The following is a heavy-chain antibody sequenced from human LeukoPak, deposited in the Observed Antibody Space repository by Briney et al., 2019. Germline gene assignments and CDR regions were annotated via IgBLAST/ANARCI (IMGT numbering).Heavy chain of an antibody. D-gene: IGHD3-22*01. CDR3: ARDITMIVVAEKWFDP. V-gene: IGHV1-18*01. J-gene: IGHJ5*02. Sequence: ASVKVSCKASGYTFTSYGISWVRQAPGQGLEWMGWISAYNGNTNYAQKLQGRVTMTTDTSTSTAYMELRRLRSDDTAVYYCARDITMIVVAEKWFDPWGQGTLVTVSS. CDR1: GYTFTSYG. CDR2: ISAYNGNT.